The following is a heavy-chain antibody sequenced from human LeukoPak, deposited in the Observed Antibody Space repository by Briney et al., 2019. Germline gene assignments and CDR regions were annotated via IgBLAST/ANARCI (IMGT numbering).Heavy chain of an antibody. CDR2: ISVRSNYR. CDR1: GFTFSSYS. J-gene: IGHJ4*02. CDR3: ARDLYGSGSYYSGILFDY. Sequence: GGSLRLSCAASGFTFSSYSMNWVRQAPGKGLEWVSSISVRSNYRYYADSVRGRFTISRDDARDSLFLQMNSLRAEDTAVYYCARDLYGSGSYYSGILFDYWGQGTLVTVSS. D-gene: IGHD3-10*01. V-gene: IGHV3-21*01.